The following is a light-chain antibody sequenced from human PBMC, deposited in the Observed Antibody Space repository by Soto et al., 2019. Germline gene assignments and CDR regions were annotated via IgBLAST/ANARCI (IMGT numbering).Light chain of an antibody. Sequence: IVLTQSPGTLSLSPGERTTLSCRSSQSISRYLAWYQQKPGQGPRLLIYDASSRATGTPNRFSGSGSGTDFPLTINRLEPEDFALYYCQQYGSSPPTFGQGTKVEIK. CDR1: QSISRY. CDR2: DAS. V-gene: IGKV3-20*01. CDR3: QQYGSSPPT. J-gene: IGKJ1*01.